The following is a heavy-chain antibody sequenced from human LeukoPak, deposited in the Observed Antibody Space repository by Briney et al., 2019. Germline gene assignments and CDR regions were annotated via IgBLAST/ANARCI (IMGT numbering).Heavy chain of an antibody. V-gene: IGHV3-21*01. D-gene: IGHD6-19*01. J-gene: IGHJ4*02. Sequence: PGGSLRLSCAASGFTFSSYSMNWVRQAPGKGLEWVSSISSSSSYIYYADSVKGRFTISRDNAKNSLYLRMNSLRAEDTAVYYCARDREDIAVAGPGYWGQGTLVTVSS. CDR2: ISSSSSYI. CDR1: GFTFSSYS. CDR3: ARDREDIAVAGPGY.